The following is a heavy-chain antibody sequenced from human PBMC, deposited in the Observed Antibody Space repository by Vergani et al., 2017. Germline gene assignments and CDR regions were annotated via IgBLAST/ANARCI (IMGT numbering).Heavy chain of an antibody. D-gene: IGHD3-9*01. Sequence: QVQLVQSGAEVKKPGASVKVSCKASGYTFTSYGISWVRQAPGQGLGWMGWISAYNGNTNYAQKLQGRVTMTTDTSTSTAYMELRSLIADDTAVYYCARDLDILTGKISGGNYWGQGTLVTVSS. J-gene: IGHJ4*02. V-gene: IGHV1-18*01. CDR2: ISAYNGNT. CDR1: GYTFTSYG. CDR3: ARDLDILTGKISGGNY.